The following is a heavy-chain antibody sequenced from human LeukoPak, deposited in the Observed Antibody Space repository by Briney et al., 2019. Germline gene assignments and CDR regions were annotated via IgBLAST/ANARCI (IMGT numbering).Heavy chain of an antibody. CDR1: GGTFSSYA. CDR2: IIPIFGTA. V-gene: IGHV1-69*13. CDR3: ARADRYDFWSGYYLLGKFDY. Sequence: GASVKVSCKASGGTFSSYAISWVRQAPGQGLEWMGGIIPIFGTANYAQKFQGRVTITADESTSTAYMELSSLRSEDTAVYYCARADRYDFWSGYYLLGKFDYWGQGTLVTVSS. J-gene: IGHJ4*02. D-gene: IGHD3-3*01.